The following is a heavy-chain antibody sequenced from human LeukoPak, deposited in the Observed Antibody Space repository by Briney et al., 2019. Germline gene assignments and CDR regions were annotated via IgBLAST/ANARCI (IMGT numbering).Heavy chain of an antibody. D-gene: IGHD3-22*01. CDR2: ISSSSSYI. J-gene: IGHJ4*02. CDR1: GFTFSSYS. CDR3: AREQAYYYDSSGYYEEVGHFDY. V-gene: IGHV3-21*01. Sequence: GGSLRLSCAASGFTFSSYSMNWVRQAPGKGLEWVSSISSSSSYIYYADSVKGRFTISRDNAKNSLYLQMNSLRAEDTAVYYCAREQAYYYDSSGYYEEVGHFDYWGQGTLVTVSS.